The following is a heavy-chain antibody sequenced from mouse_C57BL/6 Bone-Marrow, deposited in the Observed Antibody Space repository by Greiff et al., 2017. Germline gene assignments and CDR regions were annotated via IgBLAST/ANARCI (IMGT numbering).Heavy chain of an antibody. CDR2: IYPTSGRT. J-gene: IGHJ2*01. Sequence: QVQLQQPGAELVKPGASVKMSCKASGYTFTRYWITWVKQRPGQGLEWIGDIYPTSGRTNYNEKFKSKAILTVDTSSNPAYMQLRSLTSEDSAVFYCARSGPLGRSFDYWGQGTTLTVSS. CDR3: ARSGPLGRSFDY. CDR1: GYTFTRYW. D-gene: IGHD4-1*01. V-gene: IGHV1-55*01.